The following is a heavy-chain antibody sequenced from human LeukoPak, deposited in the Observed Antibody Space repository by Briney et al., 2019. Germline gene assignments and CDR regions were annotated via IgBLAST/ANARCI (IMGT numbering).Heavy chain of an antibody. CDR3: ARGANRLDY. V-gene: IGHV4-59*01. CDR2: IYYSGST. CDR1: GGSISTYY. Sequence: SETLSLTCTVSGGSISTYYWSWIRQTPGKGLEWFGFIYYSGSTNYNPSLKSRVTMSVDTTKSQSSLKLTSVTAADTALYYCARGANRLDYWGQGTLVTVSS. J-gene: IGHJ4*02. D-gene: IGHD1-14*01.